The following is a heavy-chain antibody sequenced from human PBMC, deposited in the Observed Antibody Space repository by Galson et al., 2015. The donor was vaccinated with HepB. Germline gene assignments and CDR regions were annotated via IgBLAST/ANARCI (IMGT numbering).Heavy chain of an antibody. Sequence: SLRLSCAASGFTFSSYSMNWVRQAPGKGLEWVSYISSSSSTIYYADSVKGRFTISRDNAKNSLYLQMNSLRAEDTAVYYCASWYYGSGSRLLAFDIWGQGTMVTVSS. J-gene: IGHJ3*02. CDR2: ISSSSSTI. D-gene: IGHD3-10*01. CDR3: ASWYYGSGSRLLAFDI. V-gene: IGHV3-48*04. CDR1: GFTFSSYS.